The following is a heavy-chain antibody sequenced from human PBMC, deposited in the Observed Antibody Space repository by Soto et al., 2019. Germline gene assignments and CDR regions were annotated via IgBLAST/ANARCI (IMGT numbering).Heavy chain of an antibody. J-gene: IGHJ6*02. CDR1: GYTFTSYG. Sequence: QVQLVQSGAEVKKPGASVKVSCKASGYTFTSYGISWVRQAPGQGLEWMGWIRAYNGNTNYAQKHPGRVTMTTDTATGTAYMERRSLRVDDRALYYCASDLPTRAGWGQGTTVTVSS. V-gene: IGHV1-18*01. CDR3: ASDLPTRAG. CDR2: IRAYNGNT.